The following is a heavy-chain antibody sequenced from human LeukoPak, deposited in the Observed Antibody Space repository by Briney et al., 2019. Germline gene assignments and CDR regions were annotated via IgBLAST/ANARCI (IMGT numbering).Heavy chain of an antibody. Sequence: ASVKVSCKASACTFSSYDINWVRQATGQGLEWMGWMNPNSGSTGYAQKFQGRVTMTSNTSISAAYVELSSLRSEDTAVYYCARGFYYGSGSYRPFDYWGQGTPVTVSS. J-gene: IGHJ4*02. CDR2: MNPNSGST. CDR1: ACTFSSYD. V-gene: IGHV1-8*01. CDR3: ARGFYYGSGSYRPFDY. D-gene: IGHD3-10*01.